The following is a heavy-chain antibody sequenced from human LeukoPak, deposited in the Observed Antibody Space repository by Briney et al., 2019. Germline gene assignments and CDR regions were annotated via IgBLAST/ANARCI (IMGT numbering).Heavy chain of an antibody. D-gene: IGHD5-18*01. Sequence: GGSLRLSCAASGFTVSSNYISWVRQAPGKGLEWVSLIYTSGSTYYADSVKGRFTISRENAKNSLYLQMNSLRAGDTAVYYCARAPRYSYGHYGMDVWGQGTTVTVSS. CDR3: ARAPRYSYGHYGMDV. CDR1: GFTVSSNY. J-gene: IGHJ6*02. V-gene: IGHV3-53*01. CDR2: IYTSGST.